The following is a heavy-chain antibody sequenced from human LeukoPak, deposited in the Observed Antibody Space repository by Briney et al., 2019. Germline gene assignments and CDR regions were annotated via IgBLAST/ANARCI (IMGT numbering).Heavy chain of an antibody. CDR2: IYYSGTT. J-gene: IGHJ4*02. D-gene: IGHD3-10*01. V-gene: IGHV4-30-4*01. CDR1: GGSISSGDYY. Sequence: SQTLSLTCTVSGGSISSGDYYWSWIRQPPGKGLEWIGYIYYSGTTYYNPSLKSRVTISVDTSKNQFSLKLTSVTAADTAVYYCARGPYGSGSHYWGQGTLVTVSS. CDR3: ARGPYGSGSHY.